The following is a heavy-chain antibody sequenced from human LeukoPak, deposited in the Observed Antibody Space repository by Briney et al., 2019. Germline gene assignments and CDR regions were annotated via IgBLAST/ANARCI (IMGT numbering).Heavy chain of an antibody. CDR1: GGSFSGYY. CDR2: INHSGST. Sequence: SETLSLTCAVYGGSFSGYYWSWIHQPPGKGLEWIGEINHSGSTNYNPSLKSRVTISVDTSKNQFSLKLSSVTAADTAVYYCARARWYCTNGVCYRSWFDPWGQGTLVTVSS. CDR3: ARARWYCTNGVCYRSWFDP. J-gene: IGHJ5*02. D-gene: IGHD2-8*01. V-gene: IGHV4-34*01.